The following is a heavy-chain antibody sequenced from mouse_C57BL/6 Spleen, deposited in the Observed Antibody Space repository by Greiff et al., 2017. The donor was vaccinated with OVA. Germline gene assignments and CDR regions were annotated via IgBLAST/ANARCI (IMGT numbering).Heavy chain of an antibody. CDR1: GFTFSSYA. CDR2: ISSGGDYI. V-gene: IGHV5-9-1*02. D-gene: IGHD1-1*01. J-gene: IGHJ1*03. CDR3: TRATIYYGSSHYWYFDV. Sequence: EVMLVESGEGLVKPGGSLKLSCAASGFTFSSYAMSWVRQTPEKRLEWVAYISSGGDYIYYADTVKGRFTFSRDNARNTLYLQMSSLKSEDTAMYYCTRATIYYGSSHYWYFDVWGTGTTVTVSS.